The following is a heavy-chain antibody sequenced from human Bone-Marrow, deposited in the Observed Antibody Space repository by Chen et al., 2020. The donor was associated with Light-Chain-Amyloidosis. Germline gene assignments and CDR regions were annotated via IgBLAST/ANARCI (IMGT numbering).Heavy chain of an antibody. J-gene: IGHJ4*02. CDR1: EFTFSSYW. CDR3: AKIYYDSSGYYFDY. Sequence: EVQLVESGGGSVQPGGSLRLSCAASEFTFSSYWMHWVRQTPGKGLVWVSRISPDGKTTYYADSVKGRFTISRDNSKNTLYLQMNSLRAEDTAVYYCAKIYYDSSGYYFDYWGQGTLVTVSS. V-gene: IGHV3-74*01. CDR2: ISPDGKTT. D-gene: IGHD3-22*01.